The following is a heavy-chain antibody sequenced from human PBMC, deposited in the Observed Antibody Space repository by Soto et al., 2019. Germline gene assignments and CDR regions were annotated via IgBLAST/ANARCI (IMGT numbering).Heavy chain of an antibody. CDR2: IWYDGSNK. V-gene: IGHV3-33*01. CDR3: ARGTRLLIYGMGV. Sequence: PGGSLRLSCAASGFTFSSYGMHWVRQAPGKGLEWVAVIWYDGSNKYYADSVKGRFTISRDNSKNTLYLQMNSLRAEDTAVYYCARGTRLLIYGMGVWGQGTTVTVSS. D-gene: IGHD5-12*01. CDR1: GFTFSSYG. J-gene: IGHJ6*02.